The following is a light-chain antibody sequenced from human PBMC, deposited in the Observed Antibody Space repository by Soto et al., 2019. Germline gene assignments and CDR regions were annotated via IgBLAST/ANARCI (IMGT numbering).Light chain of an antibody. CDR3: QQSYSTPRT. CDR2: AAS. CDR1: QSISTS. Sequence: DIQMTQSPSSLSASVGDRVTITCRASQSISTSLNWYQQKPGKAPNLLIYAASRLQSGVPSRFSGSGSGTDFTLTISSLQPEDFATFYCQQSYSTPRTFGQGTKLEIK. V-gene: IGKV1-39*01. J-gene: IGKJ2*01.